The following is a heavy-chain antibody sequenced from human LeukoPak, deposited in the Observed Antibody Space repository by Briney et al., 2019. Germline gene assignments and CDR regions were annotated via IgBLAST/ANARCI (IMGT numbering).Heavy chain of an antibody. V-gene: IGHV1-46*01. D-gene: IGHD3-22*01. CDR1: GYTFISNY. Sequence: PGASVKVSCQVSGYTFISNYIHWVRQAPGQGLEWMGIINPAGGSTSYAQKFQGRLTMTRDTSTRTVFMELSSLTSDDTAVYYCAREFTFSFDSSGYALGLDHWGQGTLVTVSS. CDR3: AREFTFSFDSSGYALGLDH. CDR2: INPAGGST. J-gene: IGHJ5*02.